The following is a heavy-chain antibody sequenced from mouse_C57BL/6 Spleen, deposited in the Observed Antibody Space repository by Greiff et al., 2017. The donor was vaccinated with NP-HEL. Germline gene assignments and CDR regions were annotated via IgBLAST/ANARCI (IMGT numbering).Heavy chain of an antibody. J-gene: IGHJ2*01. CDR2: INPNNGGT. CDR3: ARNLPYFDY. D-gene: IGHD5-1*01. V-gene: IGHV1-26*01. Sequence: EVQLQQSGPELVKPGASVKISCKASGYTFTDYYMNWVKQSHGKSLEWIGDINPNNGGTSYNQKFKGKATLTVDKSSSTAYMELRSLTSEDSAVYYCARNLPYFDYWGQGTTLTVSS. CDR1: GYTFTDYY.